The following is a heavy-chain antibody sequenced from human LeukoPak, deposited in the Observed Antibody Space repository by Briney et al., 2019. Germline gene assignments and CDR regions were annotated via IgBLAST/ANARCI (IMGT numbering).Heavy chain of an antibody. CDR1: GYTFTSYG. D-gene: IGHD3-22*01. CDR2: ISAYNGNT. Sequence: ASVKVSCKASGYTFTSYGISWVRQAPGQGLEWMGWISAYNGNTNYAQKLQGRVTMTTDTSTSTAYMELRSLRSEDTAVYYCARRAQTRRDSSGYRDYWGREPWSPSPQ. V-gene: IGHV1-18*01. J-gene: IGHJ4*02. CDR3: ARRAQTRRDSSGYRDY.